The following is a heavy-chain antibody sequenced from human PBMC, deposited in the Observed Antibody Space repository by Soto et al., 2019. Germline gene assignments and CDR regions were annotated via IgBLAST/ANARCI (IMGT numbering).Heavy chain of an antibody. D-gene: IGHD4-17*01. CDR3: ARSPRMTTVPTGYFDY. CDR1: GGTFSSYA. J-gene: IGHJ4*02. Sequence: QVQLVQSGAEVKKPGSSVKVSCKASGGTFSSYAISWVRQAPGQGLEWMGGIIPIFGTANYAQKFQGRVTITADESTSTAYMELGSLRSEDTAVYYCARSPRMTTVPTGYFDYWGQGTLVTVSS. CDR2: IIPIFGTA. V-gene: IGHV1-69*01.